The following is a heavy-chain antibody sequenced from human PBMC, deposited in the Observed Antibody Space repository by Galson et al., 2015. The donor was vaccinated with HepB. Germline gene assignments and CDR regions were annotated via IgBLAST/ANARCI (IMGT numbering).Heavy chain of an antibody. J-gene: IGHJ6*02. D-gene: IGHD6-13*01. CDR2: ISSSSSYI. V-gene: IGHV3-21*01. CDR1: GFTFSSYS. Sequence: SLRLSCVASGFTFSSYSMNWVRQAPGKGLEWVSSISSSSSYIYYADSVKRRFTISRDNAKNSLYLQMNSLRAEDTAVYYCARDGSSLVFFKYYYYGMDVWGQGTTVTVSS. CDR3: ARDGSSLVFFKYYYYGMDV.